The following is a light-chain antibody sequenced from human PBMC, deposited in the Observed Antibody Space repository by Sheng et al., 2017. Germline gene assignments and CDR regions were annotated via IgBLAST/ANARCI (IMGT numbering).Light chain of an antibody. CDR1: QSVSSN. CDR2: DAV. Sequence: EIMMTQSPATLSVSPGERATLSCRASQSVSSNLAWFQQKPGQAPRLLIYDAVNRATGIPDRFSGSGSGTDFTLTISSLEPEDFAVYYCQQRSNWPLTFGGGTKVEIK. CDR3: QQRSNWPLT. J-gene: IGKJ4*01. V-gene: IGKV3-11*01.